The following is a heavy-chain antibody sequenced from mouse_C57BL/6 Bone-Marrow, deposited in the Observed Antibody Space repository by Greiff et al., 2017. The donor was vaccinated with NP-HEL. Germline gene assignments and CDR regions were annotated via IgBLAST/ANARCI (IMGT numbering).Heavy chain of an antibody. V-gene: IGHV7-3*01. J-gene: IGHJ4*01. CDR3: ARSSYYDYADDPFDAMDY. D-gene: IGHD2-4*01. Sequence: VKLVGSGGGLVQPGGSLSLSCAASGFTFTDYYMSWVRQPPGTALEWLVFILPKATGYTTEYSASVKGRFNISRDNSQSILYLQMNALRADDSATYYCARSSYYDYADDPFDAMDYWGQGTSVTVSS. CDR1: GFTFTDYY. CDR2: ILPKATGYTT.